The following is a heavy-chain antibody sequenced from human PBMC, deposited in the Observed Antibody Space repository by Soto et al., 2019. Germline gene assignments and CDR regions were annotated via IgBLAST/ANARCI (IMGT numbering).Heavy chain of an antibody. CDR2: ISGSGGST. V-gene: IGHV3-23*01. D-gene: IGHD6-6*01. CDR1: GFTFSSYA. CDR3: ATHPSIAARLARRGYFDY. J-gene: IGHJ4*02. Sequence: PGGSLRLSCAASGFTFSSYAMSWVRQAPGKGLEWVSAISGSGGSTYYADSVKGRFTISRDNSKNTLYLQMNSLRAEDTAVFYCATHPSIAARLARRGYFDYWGQGTLVTSPQ.